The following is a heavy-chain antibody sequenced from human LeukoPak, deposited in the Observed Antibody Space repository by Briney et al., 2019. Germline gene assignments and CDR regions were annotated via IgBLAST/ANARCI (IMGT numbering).Heavy chain of an antibody. D-gene: IGHD4-17*01. CDR2: INPNSGGT. J-gene: IGHJ4*02. CDR1: GYTFTGYY. V-gene: IGHV1-2*02. Sequence: ASVKVSCKASGYTFTGYYMHWVRQAPGQGLEWMGWINPNSGGTNYAQKFQGRVTMTRDTTISTAYMELSSLRSDDTAVYYCAPTAGHEYGDYLYYFDYWGQGTLVTVSS. CDR3: APTAGHEYGDYLYYFDY.